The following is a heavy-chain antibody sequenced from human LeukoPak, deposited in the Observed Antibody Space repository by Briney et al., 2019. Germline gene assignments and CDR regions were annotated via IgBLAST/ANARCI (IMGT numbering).Heavy chain of an antibody. Sequence: GGSLRLSCAASGFTFSDYYMSWIRQAPGKGLEWVSYISSSYTNYADSVKGRFTISRDNAKNAVYLQMNSLRAEDTAVYYCARTVTSVYFDYWGQGTLVTVSS. CDR3: ARTVTSVYFDY. D-gene: IGHD4-17*01. J-gene: IGHJ4*02. CDR2: ISSSYT. CDR1: GFTFSDYY. V-gene: IGHV3-11*06.